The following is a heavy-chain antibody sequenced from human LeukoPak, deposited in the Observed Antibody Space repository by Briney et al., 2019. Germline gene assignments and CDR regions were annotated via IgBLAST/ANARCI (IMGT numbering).Heavy chain of an antibody. D-gene: IGHD1-1*01. CDR1: LGSLSGDY. J-gene: IGHJ6*03. Sequence: EALSLTRMVSLGSLSGDYWRCGPEPPEERLGCSGHIYYRGSTNYNPSPKSRDTISLDTSQKQFSLMLRSATAADTAVYDCARHGLEPTAFYYYMDVWGKGTTVTVSS. V-gene: IGHV4-59*08. CDR3: ARHGLEPTAFYYYMDV. CDR2: IYYRGST.